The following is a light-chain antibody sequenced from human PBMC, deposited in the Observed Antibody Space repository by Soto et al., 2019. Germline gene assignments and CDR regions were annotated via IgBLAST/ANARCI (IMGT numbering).Light chain of an antibody. Sequence: EIVMTQSPVALSVYPGESAALSCSASQSVGRNFAWYQQRPGQAPRVLIYGTYTRATGVPARFSGSGSGTDFNLTISSLQSEDFAVYYCQQYNKWPYTFGQGTRLEIK. J-gene: IGKJ2*01. CDR2: GTY. CDR3: QQYNKWPYT. CDR1: QSVGRN. V-gene: IGKV3-15*01.